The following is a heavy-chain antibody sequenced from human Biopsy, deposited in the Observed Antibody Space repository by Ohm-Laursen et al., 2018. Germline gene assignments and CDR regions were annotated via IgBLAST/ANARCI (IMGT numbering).Heavy chain of an antibody. CDR2: IYPNSGDT. V-gene: IGHV1-2*02. CDR1: GYTFGNYG. Sequence: ASVKVSCKASGYTFGNYGVTWVRQAPGQGLEWMGSIYPNSGDTDFAQKFQGRVSMTRDTSVSTAYLELSSLRSDDTAIYYCARDLLEWSLPSWGQGTLVTVSS. CDR3: ARDLLEWSLPS. D-gene: IGHD3-3*01. J-gene: IGHJ4*02.